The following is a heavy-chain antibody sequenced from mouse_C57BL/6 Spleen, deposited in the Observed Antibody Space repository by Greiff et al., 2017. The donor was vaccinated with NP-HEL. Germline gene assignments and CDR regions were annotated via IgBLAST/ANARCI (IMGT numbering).Heavy chain of an antibody. CDR3: VREDDYYGSINFDY. V-gene: IGHV10-3*01. D-gene: IGHD1-1*01. CDR1: GFTFNTYA. J-gene: IGHJ2*01. CDR2: IRSKSSNYAT. Sequence: EVHLVESGGGLVQPKGSLKLSCAASGFTFNTYAMHWVRQAPGKGLEWVARIRSKSSNYATYYADSVKDRFTISRDDSQSMLYLQMNNLKTEDTAMYYCVREDDYYGSINFDYWGQGTTLTVSS.